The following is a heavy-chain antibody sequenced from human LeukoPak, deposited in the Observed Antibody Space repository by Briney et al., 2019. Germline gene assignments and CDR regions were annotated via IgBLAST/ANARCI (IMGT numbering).Heavy chain of an antibody. CDR2: ISSSSSYI. J-gene: IGHJ4*02. CDR1: GFTFSSYS. CDR3: ARESSSWTDY. D-gene: IGHD6-13*01. V-gene: IGHV3-21*01. Sequence: PGGSLRLSCAASGFTFSSYSMNWVRQAPGKGLEWVSPISSSSSYIYYADSVKGRFTISRDSAKNSLFLQMNSLRAEDTAVYYCARESSSWTDYWGQGTLVTVSS.